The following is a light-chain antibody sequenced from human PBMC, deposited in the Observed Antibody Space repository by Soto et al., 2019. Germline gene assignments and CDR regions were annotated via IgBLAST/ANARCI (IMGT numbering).Light chain of an antibody. V-gene: IGKV1-39*01. CDR2: AVS. J-gene: IGKJ1*01. CDR1: QRISPY. Sequence: DLQMTQSPSSLSASVGDRVTITCRASQRISPYLNWYQQKPGKAPKILIYAVSNLQSGVPSRFSGSGSGADFTLTITSLQPEDFATYYYQQSYSAPRTFGQGTKVEIK. CDR3: QQSYSAPRT.